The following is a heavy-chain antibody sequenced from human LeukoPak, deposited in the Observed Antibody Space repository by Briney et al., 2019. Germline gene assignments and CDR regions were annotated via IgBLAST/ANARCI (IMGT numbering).Heavy chain of an antibody. CDR2: FRGSGGST. CDR1: GFTFSSYA. CDR3: AKDIAVFDWGNAFDI. J-gene: IGHJ3*02. V-gene: IGHV3-23*01. Sequence: GGSLRLSCAASGFTFSSYAMSWVRQAPGKGLEWVSGFRGSGGSTHYADSVKGRFTISRDNSKNTLYLQMNSLRAEDTAVYYCAKDIAVFDWGNAFDIWDQGTMVTVSS. D-gene: IGHD3-9*01.